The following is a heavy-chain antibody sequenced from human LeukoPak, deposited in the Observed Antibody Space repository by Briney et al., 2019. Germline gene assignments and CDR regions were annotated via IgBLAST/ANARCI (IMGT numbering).Heavy chain of an antibody. CDR1: GYTLTELS. J-gene: IGHJ4*02. CDR3: ATGVGIAAAVPQFDY. CDR2: FDPEDGET. Sequence: ASVKVSCKVSGYTLTELSMHWVRQAPGKGLEWMGGFDPEDGETIYAQKFQGRVTMTEDTSTDTAYMELSSLRSEDTAVYYCATGVGIAAAVPQFDYWGQGTLVTVSS. D-gene: IGHD6-13*01. V-gene: IGHV1-24*01.